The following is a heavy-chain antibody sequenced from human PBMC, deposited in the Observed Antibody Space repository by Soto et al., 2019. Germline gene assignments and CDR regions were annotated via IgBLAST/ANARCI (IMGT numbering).Heavy chain of an antibody. CDR1: GGSFSGYY. CDR2: INHSGST. CDR3: ARGTPTAY. V-gene: IGHV4-34*01. Sequence: QVQLQQWGAGLLKPSETLSLTCAVYGGSFSGYYWSWIRQPPGKGLEWIGEINHSGSTNYNPSLXGXVXXSVDTSKNQFSLKLSSVTAADTAVYYCARGTPTAYWGQGTLVTVSS. J-gene: IGHJ4*02.